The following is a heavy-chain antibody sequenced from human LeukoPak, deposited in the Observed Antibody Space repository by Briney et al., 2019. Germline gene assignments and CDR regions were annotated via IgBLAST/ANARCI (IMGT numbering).Heavy chain of an antibody. V-gene: IGHV1-8*01. CDR2: MNPNSGNT. J-gene: IGHJ4*02. CDR1: GYTFTSYD. D-gene: IGHD6-19*01. Sequence: ASVKVSCKASGYTFTSYDINWVRQATGQGLEWMGWMNPNSGNTGYAQKFQGRVTMTRNTSISTAYMELSSLRSEDTAVYYCAVDRWSSLYYFDYWGQGTLVTVSS. CDR3: AVDRWSSLYYFDY.